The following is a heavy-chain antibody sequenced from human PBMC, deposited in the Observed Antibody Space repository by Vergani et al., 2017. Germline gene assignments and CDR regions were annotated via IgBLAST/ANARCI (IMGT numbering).Heavy chain of an antibody. J-gene: IGHJ3*02. CDR2: ISWDGGST. Sequence: EVQLVESGGVVVQPGGSLRLSCAASGFTFDDYTMHWVRQAPGKGLEWVSLISWDGGSTYYADSVKGRFTISRDNSKNSLYLQMNSLRAEDTALYYCAKPRGYCSGGSCYGARRWAALDAFDIWGQGTMVTVSS. CDR3: AKPRGYCSGGSCYGARRWAALDAFDI. CDR1: GFTFDDYT. D-gene: IGHD2-15*01. V-gene: IGHV3-43*01.